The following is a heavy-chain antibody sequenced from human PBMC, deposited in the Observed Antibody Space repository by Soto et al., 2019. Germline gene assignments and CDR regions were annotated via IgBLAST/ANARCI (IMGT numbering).Heavy chain of an antibody. Sequence: ASGKVSCKASGYTFTRYGISWGRQAPGQGLEWMGWISAYNGNTNYAQKLQGRVTMTTDTSTSTAYMELRSLRSDDTAVYYCAIVAGYYYYGMDVWGQGTTVTVS. D-gene: IGHD6-19*01. CDR1: GYTFTRYG. V-gene: IGHV1-18*01. J-gene: IGHJ6*02. CDR3: AIVAGYYYYGMDV. CDR2: ISAYNGNT.